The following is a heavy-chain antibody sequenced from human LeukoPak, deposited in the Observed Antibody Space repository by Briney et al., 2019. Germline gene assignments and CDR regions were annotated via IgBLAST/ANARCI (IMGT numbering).Heavy chain of an antibody. CDR3: ARDGGVRGVNWFDP. CDR2: TYTSGST. V-gene: IGHV4-4*07. J-gene: IGHJ5*02. Sequence: SETLSLTCTVSGGSISSYYWSWIRQPAGKGLEWIGRTYTSGSTNYNPSLKSRVTMSVDTSKNQFSLKLSSVTAADTAVYYCARDGGVRGVNWFDPWGQGTLVTVSS. D-gene: IGHD3-10*01. CDR1: GGSISSYY.